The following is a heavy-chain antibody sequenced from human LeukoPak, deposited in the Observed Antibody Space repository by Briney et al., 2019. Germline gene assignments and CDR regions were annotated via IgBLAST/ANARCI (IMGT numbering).Heavy chain of an antibody. V-gene: IGHV3-33*07. Sequence: GGSLRLSCAASGFTVSRNYMSWVRQAPGKGLEWVAVIWYDGSNKYYADSVKGRFTISRDNSKNTLYLQMNSLRAEDTAVYYCARGRYSGYDYPDYWGQGTLVTVSS. D-gene: IGHD5-12*01. J-gene: IGHJ4*02. CDR3: ARGRYSGYDYPDY. CDR2: IWYDGSNK. CDR1: GFTVSRNY.